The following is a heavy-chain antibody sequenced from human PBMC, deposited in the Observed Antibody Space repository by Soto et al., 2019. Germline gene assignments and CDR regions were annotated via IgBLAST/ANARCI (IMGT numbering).Heavy chain of an antibody. D-gene: IGHD3-3*01. CDR3: AKDLTIFGVVSYYMDV. CDR1: EFTFTTYW. V-gene: IGHV3-9*01. Sequence: GGSLRLSCAASEFTFTTYWMHWVRQAPGKGLEWVSGISWNSGSIGYADSVKGRFTISRDNAKNSLYLQMNSLRAEDTALYYCAKDLTIFGVVSYYMDVWGKGTTVTVSS. J-gene: IGHJ6*03. CDR2: ISWNSGSI.